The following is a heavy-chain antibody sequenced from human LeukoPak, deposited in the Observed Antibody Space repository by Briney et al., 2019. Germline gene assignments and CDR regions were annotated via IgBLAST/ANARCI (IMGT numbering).Heavy chain of an antibody. CDR3: ARDFSPYYVWGSYRNGYFDY. CDR2: IRYDGSNK. CDR1: GFTFSSYG. D-gene: IGHD3-16*02. Sequence: PGGSLRLSCAASGFTFSSYGMHWVRQAPGKGLEWVAFIRYDGSNKYYADSVKGRFTISRDNSKNTLYLQMNSLRAEDTAVYYCARDFSPYYVWGSYRNGYFDYWGQGTLVTVSS. J-gene: IGHJ4*02. V-gene: IGHV3-30*02.